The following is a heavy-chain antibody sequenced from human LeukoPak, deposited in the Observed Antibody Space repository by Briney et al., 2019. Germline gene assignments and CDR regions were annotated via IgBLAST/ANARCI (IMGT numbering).Heavy chain of an antibody. D-gene: IGHD6-13*01. V-gene: IGHV3-23*01. CDR3: AESDHSSWYESGFDY. Sequence: GGSLRLSCAASGFTFSSYAMSWVRQAPGKGLEWVSAISGSGGSTYYADSVKGRFTISRDNSKNTLYLQMNSLRAEDTAVYYCAESDHSSWYESGFDYWGQGTLVTVSS. CDR2: ISGSGGST. J-gene: IGHJ4*02. CDR1: GFTFSSYA.